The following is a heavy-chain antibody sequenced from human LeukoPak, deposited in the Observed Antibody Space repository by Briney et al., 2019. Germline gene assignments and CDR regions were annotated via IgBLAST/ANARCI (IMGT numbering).Heavy chain of an antibody. D-gene: IGHD2-8*02. CDR3: ASGRSYWYHLDY. Sequence: GGSLRLSCAASAFTFSSNFMTWVRQAPGKGLEWVSLIYAGGGTYYADYVQGRFSISRHLSKNTVDLQMNSLRLEDTAVYYCASGRSYWYHLDYWGRGTLVTVSS. CDR1: AFTFSSNF. CDR2: IYAGGGT. J-gene: IGHJ4*02. V-gene: IGHV3-53*04.